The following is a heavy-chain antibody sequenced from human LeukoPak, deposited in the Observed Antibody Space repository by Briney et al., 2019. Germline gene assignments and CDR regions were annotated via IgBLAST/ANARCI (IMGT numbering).Heavy chain of an antibody. Sequence: SETLSLTCTVSGGSIRSSSYYWGWIRQPAGKGLEWIGNIYYSGSTYYNPSLKSRVTISVDTSKNQFSLKLSSVTAADTAVYYCARYDVWGSYRAFDYWGQGTLVTVSS. V-gene: IGHV4-39*07. CDR3: ARYDVWGSYRAFDY. CDR1: GGSIRSSSYY. J-gene: IGHJ4*02. D-gene: IGHD3-16*02. CDR2: IYYSGST.